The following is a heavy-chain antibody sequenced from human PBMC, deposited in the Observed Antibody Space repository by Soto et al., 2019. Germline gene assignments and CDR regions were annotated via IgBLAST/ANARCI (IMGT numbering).Heavy chain of an antibody. CDR3: ARPVITNWFDP. V-gene: IGHV4-39*01. D-gene: IGHD3-10*01. J-gene: IGHJ5*02. Sequence: SQTPPLTCSVSGGPISNSNYYWGWLRQPPGKGLEWIGSIYYSGSTYYNPSLKSRVTISVDTSKNQFSLKLTSVTAVDTAVYYCARPVITNWFDPWGQGTLVTV. CDR1: GGPISNSNYY. CDR2: IYYSGST.